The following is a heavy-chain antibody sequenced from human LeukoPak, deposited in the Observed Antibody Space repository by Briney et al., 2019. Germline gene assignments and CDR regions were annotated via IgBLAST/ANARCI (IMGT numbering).Heavy chain of an antibody. CDR2: ISWNSGSI. J-gene: IGHJ4*02. Sequence: PGGSLRLSCAASGFTFDDYAMHWVRQAPGKGLEWVSGISWNSGSIGYADSVRGRFTISRDNSKSTLYLQMDSLRIEDTSMYYCVRGLWTAMGAGAYWGQGTLVAVSS. V-gene: IGHV3-9*01. CDR3: VRGLWTAMGAGAY. CDR1: GFTFDDYA. D-gene: IGHD5-18*01.